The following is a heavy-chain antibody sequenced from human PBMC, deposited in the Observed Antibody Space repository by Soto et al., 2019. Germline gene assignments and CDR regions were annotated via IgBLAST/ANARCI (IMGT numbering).Heavy chain of an antibody. CDR3: ARDSTVTTHCYYYYGMDV. V-gene: IGHV1-46*01. D-gene: IGHD4-17*01. J-gene: IGHJ6*02. CDR1: GYTFTSYY. CDR2: INPSGGST. Sequence: ASVKVSCKASGYTFTSYYMHWVRQAPGQGLEWMGIINPSGGSTSYAQKFQGRVTMTRDTSTSTVYMELSSLRSEDTAVYYCARDSTVTTHCYYYYGMDVWGQGTTVTVSS.